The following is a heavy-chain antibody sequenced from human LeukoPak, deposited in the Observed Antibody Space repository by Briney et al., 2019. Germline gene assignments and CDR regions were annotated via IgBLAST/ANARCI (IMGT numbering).Heavy chain of an antibody. D-gene: IGHD3-16*02. V-gene: IGHV3-23*01. CDR1: GFTFTNYA. Sequence: PGGSLRLSCAASGFTFTNYAMNWFRQAPEKGLEWVSTIHGGGDVTYYADSVKGRFTISRDNSRNTLYLQTNYLRAEDTAIYYCAKALSSSFYYFDLGGRGTLVTVSS. J-gene: IGHJ2*01. CDR2: IHGGGDVT. CDR3: AKALSSSFYYFDL.